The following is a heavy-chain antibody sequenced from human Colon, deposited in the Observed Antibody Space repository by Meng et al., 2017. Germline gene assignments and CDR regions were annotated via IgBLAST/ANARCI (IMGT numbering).Heavy chain of an antibody. J-gene: IGHJ5*02. V-gene: IGHV4-34*01. CDR1: GGSFSGYY. Sequence: QVQLPDWGAALLEPSETLSLPCAGDGGSFSGYYWSWIRQPPGKGLEWIGEINHSGSTNYNPSLKSRVTISVDTSKNQFSLKLSSVTAADTAVYYCARIRPRLGGKTFDPWGQGTLVTVSS. CDR3: ARIRPRLGGKTFDP. D-gene: IGHD3-16*01. CDR2: INHSGST.